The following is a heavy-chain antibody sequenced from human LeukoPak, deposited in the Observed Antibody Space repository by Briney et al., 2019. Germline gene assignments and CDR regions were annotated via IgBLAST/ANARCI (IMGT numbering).Heavy chain of an antibody. V-gene: IGHV5-51*01. Sequence: GESLKISFKGSGYRFTSYWIGWVRPMPGKGLEWMGIIYPGDSDTRYSPSFQGQVTISADKSISTAYLQWSSLKASDTAMYYCARRTASYDILTGPDYWGQGTLVTVSS. J-gene: IGHJ4*02. CDR3: ARRTASYDILTGPDY. CDR1: GYRFTSYW. CDR2: IYPGDSDT. D-gene: IGHD3-9*01.